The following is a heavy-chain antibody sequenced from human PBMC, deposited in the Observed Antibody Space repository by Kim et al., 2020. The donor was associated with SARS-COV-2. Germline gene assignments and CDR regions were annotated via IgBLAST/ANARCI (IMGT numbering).Heavy chain of an antibody. CDR1: GFTFDDYA. D-gene: IGHD4-17*01. Sequence: GGSLRLSCAASGFTFDDYAMHWVRQAPGKGLEWVSGISWNSGSIGYADSVKGRFTISRDNAKNSLYLQMNSLRAEDTALYYCAKDTYGDYGGFDYWGQGTLVTVSS. J-gene: IGHJ4*02. V-gene: IGHV3-9*01. CDR2: ISWNSGSI. CDR3: AKDTYGDYGGFDY.